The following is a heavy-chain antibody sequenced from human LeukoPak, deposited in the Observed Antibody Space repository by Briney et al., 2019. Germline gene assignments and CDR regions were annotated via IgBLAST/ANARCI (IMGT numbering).Heavy chain of an antibody. CDR1: GGSISSSSYY. V-gene: IGHV4-39*01. CDR2: IYYSGST. J-gene: IGHJ5*02. Sequence: PSETLSLTCTVSGGSISSSSYYWGWIRQPPGKGLEWIGSIYYSGSTYYNPSLKSRVTISVDTSKNQFSLKLSSVTAADTAVYYCARLLDDILTGYYSNWFDPWGQGTL. CDR3: ARLLDDILTGYYSNWFDP. D-gene: IGHD3-9*01.